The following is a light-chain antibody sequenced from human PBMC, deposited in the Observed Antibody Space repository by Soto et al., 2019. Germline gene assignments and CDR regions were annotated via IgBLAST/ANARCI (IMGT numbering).Light chain of an antibody. V-gene: IGKV1-39*01. Sequence: DVQMTQSPSSLSASVGDSVTITCRASQTVFNHLSWFQQRPGKGPKLLIYDSSSLRAGVPSRFSGSGYGTDFTLTISTVQPEDSAIYFCHQSSSTPLTFGGGTRVEVK. J-gene: IGKJ4*01. CDR1: QTVFNH. CDR2: DSS. CDR3: HQSSSTPLT.